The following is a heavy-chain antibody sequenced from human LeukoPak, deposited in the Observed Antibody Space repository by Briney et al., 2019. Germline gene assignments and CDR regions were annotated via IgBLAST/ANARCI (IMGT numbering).Heavy chain of an antibody. Sequence: GGSLRLSCAASGFTFSSYSMNWVRQAPGEGLEWVSSISSSSSYIYYADSVKGRFTISRDNAKNSLYLQMNSLRAEDTAVYYCASIRWPHYFDYWGQGTLVTVSS. CDR3: ASIRWPHYFDY. D-gene: IGHD4-23*01. CDR2: ISSSSSYI. V-gene: IGHV3-21*01. CDR1: GFTFSSYS. J-gene: IGHJ4*02.